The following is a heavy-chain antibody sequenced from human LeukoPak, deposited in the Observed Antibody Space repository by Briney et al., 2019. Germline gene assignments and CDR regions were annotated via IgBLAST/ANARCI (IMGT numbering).Heavy chain of an antibody. D-gene: IGHD3-3*01. CDR3: AKSSAPRITIFGVVSYYFDY. CDR1: GFTFSSCA. V-gene: IGHV3-23*01. Sequence: GGSLRLSCAASGFTFSSCAMSWVRQAPGKGLEWVSAISGSGGSTYYADSVKGRFTISRDNSKNTLYLQMNSLRAEDTAVYYCAKSSAPRITIFGVVSYYFDYWGQGTLVTVSS. J-gene: IGHJ4*02. CDR2: ISGSGGST.